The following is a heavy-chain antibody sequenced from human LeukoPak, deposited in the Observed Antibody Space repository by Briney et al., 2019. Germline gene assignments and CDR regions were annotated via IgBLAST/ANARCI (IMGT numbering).Heavy chain of an antibody. V-gene: IGHV4-39*07. CDR3: ARDSVGALKAVYYFDY. J-gene: IGHJ4*02. CDR2: IYDRGST. D-gene: IGHD1-26*01. CDR1: GGSISSSSYY. Sequence: SETLSLTCTVSGGSISSSSYYWGWIRQPPGKGLEWIGNIYDRGSTFHNPSLKSRVTISVDTSKNQFSLKLSSVTAADTAVYYCARDSVGALKAVYYFDYWGQGTLVTVSS.